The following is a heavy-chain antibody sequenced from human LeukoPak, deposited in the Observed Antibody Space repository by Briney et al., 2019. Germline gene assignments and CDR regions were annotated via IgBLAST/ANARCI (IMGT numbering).Heavy chain of an antibody. D-gene: IGHD5-24*01. V-gene: IGHV5-51*01. CDR1: GYSFTKSW. CDR2: IYPADSDT. Sequence: GESLKISCKASGYSFTKSWIGWVRQMPGKGLEWMGIIYPADSDTTYSPSFQGQVTISADKSINTAYLQWNSLKASDTAMYYCARRGDGYNVDYWGQGTLVTVSS. CDR3: ARRGDGYNVDY. J-gene: IGHJ4*02.